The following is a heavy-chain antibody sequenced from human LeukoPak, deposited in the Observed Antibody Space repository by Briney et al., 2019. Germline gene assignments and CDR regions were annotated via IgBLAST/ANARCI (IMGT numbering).Heavy chain of an antibody. D-gene: IGHD1-26*01. CDR3: ASSPQIATFDI. CDR1: GLTVSSNF. CDR2: LYSGGST. J-gene: IGHJ3*02. V-gene: IGHV3-53*01. Sequence: GGSLRLSCAASGLTVSSNFMSWVRQAPGKGPEWVSVLYSGGSTYYADSVKGRFTISRDNSKNTLYLQMNSLRAEDTAVYYCASSPQIATFDIWGQGTMVTVSS.